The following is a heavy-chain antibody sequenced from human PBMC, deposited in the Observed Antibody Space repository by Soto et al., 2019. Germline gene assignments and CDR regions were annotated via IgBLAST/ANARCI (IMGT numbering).Heavy chain of an antibody. CDR2: INAGNGNT. J-gene: IGHJ3*02. Sequence: GASVKVSCKASGYTFTSYAMHWVRQAPGQRLEWMGWINAGNGNTKYSQKFQGRVTITRDTSASTAYMELSSLRSEDTAVYYCAREAGYSSSWHEDAFDIWGQGTMVTVSS. D-gene: IGHD6-13*01. V-gene: IGHV1-3*01. CDR3: AREAGYSSSWHEDAFDI. CDR1: GYTFTSYA.